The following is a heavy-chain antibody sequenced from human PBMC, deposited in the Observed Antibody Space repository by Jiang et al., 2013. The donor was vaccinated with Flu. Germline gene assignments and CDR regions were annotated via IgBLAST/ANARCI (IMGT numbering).Heavy chain of an antibody. Sequence: QSGAEVKKPGASVKVSCKASGYTFTGYYMHWVRQAPGQGPEWMGWINPNNDGTNYAQKFQGRVTMTRDTSISTAYMELSRLRSDDTAVYYCARVPKEYYDFWSGFPQDVWGKGTTVTVSS. J-gene: IGHJ6*04. CDR2: INPNNDGT. D-gene: IGHD3-3*01. V-gene: IGHV1-2*02. CDR3: ARVPKEYYDFWSGFPQDV. CDR1: GYTFTGYY.